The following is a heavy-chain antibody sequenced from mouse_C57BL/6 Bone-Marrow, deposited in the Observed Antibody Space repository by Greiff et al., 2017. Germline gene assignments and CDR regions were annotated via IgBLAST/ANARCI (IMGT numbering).Heavy chain of an antibody. D-gene: IGHD1-1*01. CDR2: IYPRDGST. CDR3: ARVEFDGSSGDWYVDV. J-gene: IGHJ1*03. CDR1: GYTFTSYD. Sequence: QVHVKQSGPELVKPGASVKLSCKASGYTFTSYDINWVKQRPGQGLEWIGWIYPRDGSTKYNEKFKGKATLTVDTSSSTAYMQLHSLTSGDSAVYLCARVEFDGSSGDWYVDVWGTGTTVTVSS. V-gene: IGHV1-85*01.